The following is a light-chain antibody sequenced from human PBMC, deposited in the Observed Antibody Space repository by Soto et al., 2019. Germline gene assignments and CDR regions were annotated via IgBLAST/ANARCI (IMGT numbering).Light chain of an antibody. Sequence: QSALTQPPSASGSPGQSVTISCTGTSSDVGADKYVSWYQQYPGKAPKLMIYEVSKRPSGVPDRFSGSKSGNTASLTVSGLEAEAEADYYCTSYVGSNIWVFGGGTKLTVL. V-gene: IGLV2-8*01. CDR2: EVS. CDR1: SSDVGADKY. J-gene: IGLJ3*02. CDR3: TSYVGSNIWV.